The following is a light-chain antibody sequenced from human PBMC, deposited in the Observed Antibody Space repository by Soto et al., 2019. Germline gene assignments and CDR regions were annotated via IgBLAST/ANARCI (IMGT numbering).Light chain of an antibody. CDR3: HQYDNWPKT. V-gene: IGKV3D-15*01. Sequence: EIVLTQSPVTLSLSPGERATLSCRAGQSVSSSYLAWYQQKPGQAPRLXIYHASKRATGIPARFSGSGSGTEFTLTISSLQSEDFEVYYCHQYDNWPKTFGQGTRLEIK. CDR2: HAS. CDR1: QSVSSSY. J-gene: IGKJ5*01.